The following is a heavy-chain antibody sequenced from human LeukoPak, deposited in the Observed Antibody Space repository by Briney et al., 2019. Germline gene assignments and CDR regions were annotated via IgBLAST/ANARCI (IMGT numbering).Heavy chain of an antibody. CDR1: GGSFSGYY. D-gene: IGHD1/OR15-1a*01. CDR3: ARNTRYAFDI. CDR2: INHSGSA. V-gene: IGHV4-34*01. J-gene: IGHJ3*02. Sequence: ASETLSLTCAVSGGSFSGYYWTWIRQPPGKGLEWIGEINHSGSANYNPSLKSRVTISVDTSKNQFSLKLSSVTAADTAVYYCARNTRYAFDIWGQGTMVTVSS.